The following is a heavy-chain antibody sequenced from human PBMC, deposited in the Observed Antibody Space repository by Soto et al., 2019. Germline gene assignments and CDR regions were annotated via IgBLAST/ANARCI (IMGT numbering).Heavy chain of an antibody. J-gene: IGHJ4*02. Sequence: PGGSLRLSCAASAVTFTGYGMHWVLQAPGKGLEWVAVIRYDGSNTYYADSVKGRFTISRDNPKNMLYLQINSLRADDTAIYYCARDGVGTTTYFGYFDYWGLGTLVTVSS. CDR2: IRYDGSNT. CDR1: AVTFTGYG. CDR3: ARDGVGTTTYFGYFDY. D-gene: IGHD1-26*01. V-gene: IGHV3-33*01.